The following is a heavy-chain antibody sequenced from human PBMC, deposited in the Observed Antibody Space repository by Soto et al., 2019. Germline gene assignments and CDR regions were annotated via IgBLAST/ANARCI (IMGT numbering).Heavy chain of an antibody. D-gene: IGHD5-18*01. V-gene: IGHV1-69*01. Sequence: QAQLVQSGAEVKKPGSSVKVSCKASGGTFGSQGIAWVRQAPGQGLEWMGGFIAMLGTPTYAKKVQGSATISADESLTSSYLELRSLRSEDTGVYFCASGAMANFDYWGQGTVVTVSS. CDR2: FIAMLGTP. J-gene: IGHJ4*02. CDR1: GGTFGSQG. CDR3: ASGAMANFDY.